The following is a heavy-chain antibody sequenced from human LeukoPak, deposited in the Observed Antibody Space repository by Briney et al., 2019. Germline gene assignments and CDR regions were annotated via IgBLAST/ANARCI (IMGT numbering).Heavy chain of an antibody. Sequence: PGGSLRLSCAASGFTFSSYGMHWVRQAPGKRLEWVAVIWYDGSNKYYAYSVEGRFTISRDNSKNTLYLQMNSLRAEDTAVYYCARDGAAAGTGNAFDIWGQGTMVTVSS. CDR3: ARDGAAAGTGNAFDI. V-gene: IGHV3-33*01. D-gene: IGHD6-13*01. CDR1: GFTFSSYG. CDR2: IWYDGSNK. J-gene: IGHJ3*02.